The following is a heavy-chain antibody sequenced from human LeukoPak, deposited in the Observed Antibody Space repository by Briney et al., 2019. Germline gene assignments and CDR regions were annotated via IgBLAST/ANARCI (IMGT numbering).Heavy chain of an antibody. V-gene: IGHV1-69*04. J-gene: IGHJ4*02. CDR1: GGTFSSYA. D-gene: IGHD5-18*01. CDR2: IIPILGIA. CDR3: ARKDSYAAAFDY. Sequence: ASVKVSCKASGGTFSSYAISWVRQAPGQGLEWMGRIIPILGIANYAQKFQGRVTITADKSTSTAYMELSNLRSEDTAVYYCARKDSYAAAFDYWGQGTLVTVSS.